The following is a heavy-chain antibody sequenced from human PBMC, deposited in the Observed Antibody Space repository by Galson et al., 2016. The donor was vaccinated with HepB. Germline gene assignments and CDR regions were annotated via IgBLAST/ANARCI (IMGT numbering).Heavy chain of an antibody. Sequence: SLRLPCAASGLSVSDAYMNWVRQAPGKGLEWVSVLYAGGETYYADSLRGRFTISRDNSKNILYLQMNSLRVEDTAVYYGARAPSLRNGMNVWGQGTTVTVSS. V-gene: IGHV3-66*01. CDR2: LYAGGET. J-gene: IGHJ6*02. CDR1: GLSVSDAY. CDR3: ARAPSLRNGMNV.